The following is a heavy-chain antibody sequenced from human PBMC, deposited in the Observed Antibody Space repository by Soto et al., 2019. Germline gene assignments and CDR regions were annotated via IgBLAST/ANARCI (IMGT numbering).Heavy chain of an antibody. J-gene: IGHJ6*01. CDR1: GYTFTSYD. V-gene: IGHV1-8*01. Sequence: QVQLVQSGAEVKKPGASVKVSCKASGYTFTSYDINWVRQAIGQGLEWMGWMNPNSGNTGYVQKFQGRVTMTRNSSISTAYMELSSLRSEDTVVYFCARERRGMDVWGQGTTVTVSS. CDR2: MNPNSGNT. CDR3: ARERRGMDV.